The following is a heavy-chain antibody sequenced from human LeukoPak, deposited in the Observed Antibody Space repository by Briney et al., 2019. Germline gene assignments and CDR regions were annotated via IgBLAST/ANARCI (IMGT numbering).Heavy chain of an antibody. CDR1: GFSFSSYG. D-gene: IGHD3-10*01. CDR2: IWYDGSNK. Sequence: WGSLTLSCAASGFSFSSYGMHWVCQAPGKGLEWVAVIWYDGSNKYYADSVKGRFTISRDSSKNTLYLQMNSLRAEDTAVYYCARSLERDYHGSGSYYMNNWFDPWGQGSLAPVSS. J-gene: IGHJ5*02. CDR3: ARSLERDYHGSGSYYMNNWFDP. V-gene: IGHV3-33*01.